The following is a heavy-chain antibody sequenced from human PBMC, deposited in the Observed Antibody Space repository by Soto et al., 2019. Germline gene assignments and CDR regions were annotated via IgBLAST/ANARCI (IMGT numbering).Heavy chain of an antibody. Sequence: GGSLRLSCEASGFSVSSNYMSWVRQAPGKGLEWVSVIYSGGSIGYADSVKGRFTISRDNAKNSLYLQMNSLRAEDTALYYCAKGFSSSSNDAFDIWGQGTMVTVSS. CDR2: IYSGGSI. CDR3: AKGFSSSSNDAFDI. J-gene: IGHJ3*02. CDR1: GFSVSSNY. D-gene: IGHD6-13*01. V-gene: IGHV3-53*05.